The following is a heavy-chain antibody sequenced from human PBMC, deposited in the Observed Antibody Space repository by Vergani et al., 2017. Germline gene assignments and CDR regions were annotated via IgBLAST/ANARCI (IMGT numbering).Heavy chain of an antibody. CDR3: ARMRRSGLDF. Sequence: QVQLVQSGSELKKPGASVKISCKASNDNFTYHAIHWVRQAPGQGLEWMGLINTRTGDPKFAQGFSGRFVFSLNTPVTTAHLQISSLKAEDTAIYYCARMRRSGLDFWGQGTLVTVSS. D-gene: IGHD1-14*01. V-gene: IGHV7-4-1*02. CDR2: INTRTGDP. CDR1: NDNFTYHA. J-gene: IGHJ4*02.